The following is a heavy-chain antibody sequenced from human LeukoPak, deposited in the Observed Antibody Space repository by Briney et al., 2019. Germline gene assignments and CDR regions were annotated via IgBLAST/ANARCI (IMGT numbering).Heavy chain of an antibody. Sequence: GGSLRLSCAVSGLTFSSSWMDWVRQAPGKGLEWVASIKEDGSERQYVDSVKGRFSISRDNTKGSLFLQLNSLRAEDTAVYYWAKDGDSHSPPYYFDYWGQGTLFTFSS. CDR2: IKEDGSER. CDR3: AKDGDSHSPPYYFDY. J-gene: IGHJ4*02. D-gene: IGHD2-21*01. CDR1: GLTFSSSW. V-gene: IGHV3-7*03.